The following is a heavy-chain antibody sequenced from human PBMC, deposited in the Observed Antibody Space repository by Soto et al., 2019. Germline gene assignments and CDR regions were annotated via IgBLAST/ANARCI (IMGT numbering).Heavy chain of an antibody. V-gene: IGHV3-30*18. J-gene: IGHJ4*02. D-gene: IGHD5-18*01. CDR2: ISYDGSNK. CDR3: AKGSTAMTYFDY. CDR1: VFTCSSYG. Sequence: QEQLVESGGGGVQPGRSLRLSCAASVFTCSSYGMHWVRQAPGKGLEWVAVISYDGSNKYYVDSVKGRFTISRDNSKKTLYLQMNSLRAEDTAVYYCAKGSTAMTYFDYWGQGTLVTVSS.